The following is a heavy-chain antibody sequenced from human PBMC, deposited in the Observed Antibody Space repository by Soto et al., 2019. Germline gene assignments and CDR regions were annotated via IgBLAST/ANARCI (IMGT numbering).Heavy chain of an antibody. CDR3: AGCNFDILTVYYVFDI. D-gene: IGHD3-9*01. CDR1: GGSISSSY. V-gene: IGHV4-59*01. CDR2: IYHSGSI. Sequence: SETLSLTCTVSGGSISSSYWSWIRQPPGKGLEYIGYIYHSGSINYKPSLKSRVTISLDTSKNHFSLKLSSVTAADTAVYYCAGCNFDILTVYYVFDIWGQGTMVTVSS. J-gene: IGHJ3*02.